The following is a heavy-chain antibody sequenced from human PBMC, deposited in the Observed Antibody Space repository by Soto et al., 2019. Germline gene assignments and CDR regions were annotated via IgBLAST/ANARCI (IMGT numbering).Heavy chain of an antibody. CDR2: IIPLFGTA. V-gene: IGHV1-69*06. J-gene: IGHJ4*02. CDR3: ATSRLYGDNNYVDY. Sequence: QVQLVQSGAEVKKPGSSVKVSCKASGGTFSSYAISWVRQAPGQGLEWRGGIIPLFGTANYAQKFQGRVTVTADKSTSTAYMELGSLSSEATAVYYCATSRLYGDNNYVDYWGQGTLVTVSS. D-gene: IGHD4-17*01. CDR1: GGTFSSYA.